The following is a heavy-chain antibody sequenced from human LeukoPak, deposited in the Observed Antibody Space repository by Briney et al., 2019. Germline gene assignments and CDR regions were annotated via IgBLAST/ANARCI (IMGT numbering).Heavy chain of an antibody. Sequence: GASVKVSCKASGYTFTSYDINWVRQATGQGLEWMGWINPNSGGTNYAQKFQGRVTMTRDTSISTAYMELSRLRSDDTAVYYCARVRDGYNQEAFDIWGQGTMVTVSS. CDR3: ARVRDGYNQEAFDI. V-gene: IGHV1-2*02. D-gene: IGHD5-24*01. CDR1: GYTFTSYD. CDR2: INPNSGGT. J-gene: IGHJ3*02.